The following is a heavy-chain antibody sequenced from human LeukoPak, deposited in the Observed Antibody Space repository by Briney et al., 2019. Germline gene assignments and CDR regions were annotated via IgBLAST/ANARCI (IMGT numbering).Heavy chain of an antibody. J-gene: IGHJ4*02. CDR1: GGSISSYY. CDR3: ARVNIVVVPAAMRAYFDY. D-gene: IGHD2-2*01. Sequence: SSETLSLTCAVYGGSISSYYWSWIRQPPGKGLEWIGYIYYSGSTNYNPSLKSRVTISVDTSKNQFSLKLSSVTAADTAVYYCARVNIVVVPAAMRAYFDYWGQGTLVTVSS. V-gene: IGHV4-59*01. CDR2: IYYSGST.